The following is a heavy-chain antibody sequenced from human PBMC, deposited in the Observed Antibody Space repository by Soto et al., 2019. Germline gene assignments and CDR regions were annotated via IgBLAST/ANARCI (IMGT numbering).Heavy chain of an antibody. V-gene: IGHV4-31*03. CDR1: GGSISSDASF. D-gene: IGHD2-2*02. CDR3: ARQVPAAIRLGWFDP. J-gene: IGHJ5*02. Sequence: SETLSLTCTVSGGSISSDASFWSWIRQLPGKGPEWIAFISYSGTTSYNPSLRSRVTISADTSKSQFSLNLSSVTAADTAVYYCARQVPAAIRLGWFDPWGQGTLVTVSS. CDR2: ISYSGTT.